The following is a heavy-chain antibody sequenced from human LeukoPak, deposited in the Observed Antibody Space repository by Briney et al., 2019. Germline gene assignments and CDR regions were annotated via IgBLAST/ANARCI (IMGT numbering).Heavy chain of an antibody. Sequence: SVKVSCKASGGAFSTFSFTWVRQAPGQGLEWLGGIIPAFRTTHYAQKLQGRVTITTDESSRTVYITLTSLIYEDTAIYYCARGSGEDWFDPRGQGTLVTVSS. CDR3: ARGSGEDWFDP. J-gene: IGHJ5*02. CDR2: IIPAFRTT. CDR1: GGAFSTFS. V-gene: IGHV1-69*05.